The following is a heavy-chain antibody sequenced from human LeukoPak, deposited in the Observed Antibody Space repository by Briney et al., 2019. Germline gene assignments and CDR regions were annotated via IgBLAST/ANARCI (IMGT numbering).Heavy chain of an antibody. D-gene: IGHD3-22*01. V-gene: IGHV3-23*01. CDR1: GFTFSNYA. J-gene: IGHJ4*02. Sequence: GGSLRLSCAASGFTFSNYAMSWVRQAPGKGLEWVSAISNSGGSTYYADSVKGRFTISRDNAKNSLFLQMNSLRAGDTAVYYCARDTTYYYDTSGPDFDYWGQGALVTVSS. CDR2: ISNSGGST. CDR3: ARDTTYYYDTSGPDFDY.